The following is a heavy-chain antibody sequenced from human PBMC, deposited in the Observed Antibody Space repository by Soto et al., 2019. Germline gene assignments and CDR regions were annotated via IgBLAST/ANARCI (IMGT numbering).Heavy chain of an antibody. J-gene: IGHJ6*03. CDR3: ARKGAAASYAHYYMDV. V-gene: IGHV4-59*01. D-gene: IGHD6-13*01. Sequence: SETLSLTCTVSGGSISPYYWSWIRQPPGKGLEWIGYVYYSGNTNYNPSIESRDTISVDTSRNRFSLNLTSATAADTVVYYCARKGAAASYAHYYMDVWGRGTAVTVSS. CDR1: GGSISPYY. CDR2: VYYSGNT.